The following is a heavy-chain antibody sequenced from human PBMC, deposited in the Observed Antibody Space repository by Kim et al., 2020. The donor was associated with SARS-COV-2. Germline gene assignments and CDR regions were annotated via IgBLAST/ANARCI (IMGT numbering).Heavy chain of an antibody. CDR3: ARDLNYYSYSYWFDP. V-gene: IGHV4-4*07. D-gene: IGHD2-21*01. CDR2: IYTSGST. J-gene: IGHJ5*02. CDR1: GGSISSYY. Sequence: SETLSLTCTVSGGSISSYYWSWIRQPAGKGLEWIGRIYTSGSTNYNPSLKSRVTMSVDTSKNQFSLKLSSVTAADTAVYYCARDLNYYSYSYWFDPWGQGTLVTVSS.